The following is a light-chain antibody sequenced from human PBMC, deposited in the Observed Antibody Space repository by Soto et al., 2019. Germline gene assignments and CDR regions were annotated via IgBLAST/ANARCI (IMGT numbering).Light chain of an antibody. J-gene: IGKJ1*01. CDR2: DAS. V-gene: IGKV1-5*01. Sequence: DIEMSQSPSSLSASVGDRVTITCRASQSLNRWLAWYQQGPGKAPKLLIYDASTRATGIPNRYSGSGSGTDFTLTISRLEPEDFAVFYCQQYGDSPTFGQGTKVDIK. CDR1: QSLNRW. CDR3: QQYGDSPT.